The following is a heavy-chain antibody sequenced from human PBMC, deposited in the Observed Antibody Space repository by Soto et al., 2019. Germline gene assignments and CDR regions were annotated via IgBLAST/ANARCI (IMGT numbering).Heavy chain of an antibody. CDR3: ARGSCSGGTCYAIFFDN. CDR2: IKRDGSDK. V-gene: IGHV3-7*01. Sequence: GSLSLSCVASGFPFNNYWMSWVRQAPGQGLEWVANIKRDGSDKYYVDSVKGRFTISRDNAKNSLYLQMNSLRAEDTAVYYCARGSCSGGTCYAIFFDNWGQGTLVTVSS. CDR1: GFPFNNYW. D-gene: IGHD2-15*01. J-gene: IGHJ4*02.